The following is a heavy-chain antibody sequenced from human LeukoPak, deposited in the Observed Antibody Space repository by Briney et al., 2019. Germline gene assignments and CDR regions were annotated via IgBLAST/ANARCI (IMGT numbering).Heavy chain of an antibody. D-gene: IGHD4-23*01. CDR2: ISSDGSST. Sequence: GGSLRLSCAASGFTFSSSWMHWVRQAPGKGLVWVSYISSDGSSTTYADSVKGRFTISRDNAKNTLYLQMNSLRAEDTAVYYCARDRPSFNGGHDSWGQGTLVTVSS. CDR3: ARDRPSFNGGHDS. J-gene: IGHJ5*01. V-gene: IGHV3-74*01. CDR1: GFTFSSSW.